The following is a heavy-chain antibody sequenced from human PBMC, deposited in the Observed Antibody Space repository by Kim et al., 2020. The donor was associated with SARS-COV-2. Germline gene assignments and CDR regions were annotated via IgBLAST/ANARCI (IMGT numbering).Heavy chain of an antibody. CDR3: AIDLAQGVNAFDM. J-gene: IGHJ3*02. D-gene: IGHD3-10*01. V-gene: IGHV3-23*01. CDR2: ISGSGSRA. Sequence: GGSLRLSCAASGFNFNYFAVNWVRQAPGKAPEWVSAISGSGSRAYYADSVRGRFTIPKDKSKHTLYLRLNSLSVEDTAVNYCAIDLAQGVNAFDMWGLGT. CDR1: GFNFNYFA.